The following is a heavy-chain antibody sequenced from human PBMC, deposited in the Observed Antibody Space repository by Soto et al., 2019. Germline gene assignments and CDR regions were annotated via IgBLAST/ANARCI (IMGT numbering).Heavy chain of an antibody. CDR2: IIPIFGTA. Sequence: SVKVSCKASGGTFSSYAISWVRQAPGQGLEWMGGIIPIFGTANYAQKFQGGVTITADESTSTGYMELSSLRSEDTAVYYWARDHVDSSPVADAFDIWGQGRMVTVAS. CDR1: GGTFSSYA. V-gene: IGHV1-69*13. D-gene: IGHD3-22*01. CDR3: ARDHVDSSPVADAFDI. J-gene: IGHJ3*02.